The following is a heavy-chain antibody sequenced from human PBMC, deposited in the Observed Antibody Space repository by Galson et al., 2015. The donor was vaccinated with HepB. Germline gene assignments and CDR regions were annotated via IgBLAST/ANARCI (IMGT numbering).Heavy chain of an antibody. V-gene: IGHV3-30-3*01. D-gene: IGHD4-17*01. J-gene: IGHJ1*01. CDR2: ISYDGSNK. CDR3: TTPHYGDYESAEYFQH. Sequence: SLRLSCAASGFTFSSYAMHWVRQAPGKGLEWVAVISYDGSNKYYADSVKGQFTISRDNSKNTLYLQMNSLRAEDTAVYYCTTPHYGDYESAEYFQHWGQGSLVTVSS. CDR1: GFTFSSYA.